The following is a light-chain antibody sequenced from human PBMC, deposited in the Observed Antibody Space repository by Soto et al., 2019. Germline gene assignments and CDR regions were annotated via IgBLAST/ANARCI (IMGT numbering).Light chain of an antibody. V-gene: IGKV3-15*01. CDR1: QSVSSN. Sequence: KKSLATVSVKQRARATLSCRASQSVSSNLAWYQQTPGQAPRLLIYGASTRATGIPARFSVIGSGTDFTLAFSSLQSEDSAVYDCQQYNNWWTFGHGTMVDIK. J-gene: IGKJ1*01. CDR3: QQYNNWWT. CDR2: GAS.